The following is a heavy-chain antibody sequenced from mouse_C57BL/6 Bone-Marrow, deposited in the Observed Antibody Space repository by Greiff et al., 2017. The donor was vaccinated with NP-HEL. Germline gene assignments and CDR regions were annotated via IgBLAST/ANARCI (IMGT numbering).Heavy chain of an antibody. J-gene: IGHJ2*01. Sequence: EVQLVESGGDLVKPGGSLKLSCAASGFTFSSYGMSWVRQTPDKRLEWVATISSGGSYTYYPDSVKGRFTISRDNAKNTLYLQMSSLKSEDTAMYYCARRKRNYGSSYNFDYWGQGTTLTVSS. CDR1: GFTFSSYG. V-gene: IGHV5-6*01. D-gene: IGHD1-1*01. CDR2: ISSGGSYT. CDR3: ARRKRNYGSSYNFDY.